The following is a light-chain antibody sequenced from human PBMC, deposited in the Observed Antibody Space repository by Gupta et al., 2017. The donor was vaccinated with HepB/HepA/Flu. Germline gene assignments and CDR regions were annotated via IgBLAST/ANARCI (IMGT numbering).Light chain of an antibody. CDR3: QSADSSGTYRDVV. V-gene: IGLV3-25*03. Sequence: SYELTQPPSVSVSPGPTARITCSGDALPKQYAYWYQQKPGQAPVLVIYKDSERPSGIPERFSDSSSGTTVTLTISGVQAEDEADYYCQSADSSGTYRDVVFGGGTKLTVL. J-gene: IGLJ2*01. CDR1: ALPKQY. CDR2: KDS.